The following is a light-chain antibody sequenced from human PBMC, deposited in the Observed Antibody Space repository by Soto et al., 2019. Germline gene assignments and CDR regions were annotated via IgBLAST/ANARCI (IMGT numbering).Light chain of an antibody. CDR1: QSVSSSY. V-gene: IGKV3-20*01. J-gene: IGKJ1*01. CDR3: QKYGSSPPD. Sequence: EIVLTQSPGTLSLSPGERATLSCRASQSVSSSYLAWYQQKPGQAPRLLIYGASSRATGIPDRFSGSGSGTDFTLTISRLEPEDFAVYYCQKYGSSPPDFGQGTKVEIK. CDR2: GAS.